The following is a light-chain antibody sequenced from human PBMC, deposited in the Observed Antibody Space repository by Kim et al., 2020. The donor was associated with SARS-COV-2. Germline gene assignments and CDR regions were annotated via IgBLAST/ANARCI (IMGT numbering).Light chain of an antibody. CDR3: QQDDDYPLT. CDR1: QDISDE. CDR2: DAS. Sequence: AIQVTQSPSSLSASVGDRVTITCRASQDISDELGWYQQKPGKAPKLLIYDASSLQSGVPSRFSGSGSGTDFTLTISSLQPEDFATYYCQQDDDYPLTFGRGTKVDIK. J-gene: IGKJ4*01. V-gene: IGKV1-6*01.